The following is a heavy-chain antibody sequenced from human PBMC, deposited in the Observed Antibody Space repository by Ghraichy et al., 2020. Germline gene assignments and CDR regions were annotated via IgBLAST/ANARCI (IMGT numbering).Heavy chain of an antibody. D-gene: IGHD5-12*01. V-gene: IGHV1-18*01. CDR3: VIIVATTSENF. CDR2: ISANNGNT. J-gene: IGHJ4*02. Sequence: ASVKVSCKASGYTFTRYGISWVRQAPGQGLEWMGWISANNGNTHYAQNLQGRVTMTTDTSTSTAYMELRSLRSDDTAMYYCVIIVATTSENFWGQGTLVTVSS. CDR1: GYTFTRYG.